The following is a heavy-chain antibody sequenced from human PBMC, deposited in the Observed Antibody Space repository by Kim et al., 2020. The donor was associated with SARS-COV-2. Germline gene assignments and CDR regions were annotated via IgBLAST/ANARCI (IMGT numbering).Heavy chain of an antibody. D-gene: IGHD6-19*01. CDR1: GFTFSDYY. CDR3: ARGTAVAGRNWYYYYYGMDV. Sequence: GGSLRLSCAASGFTFSDYYMSWIRQAPGKGLEWVSYISSSSSYTNYADSVKGRFTISRDNAKNSLYLQMNSLRAEDTAVYYCARGTAVAGRNWYYYYYGMDVWGQGTTVTVSS. J-gene: IGHJ6*02. CDR2: ISSSSSYT. V-gene: IGHV3-11*06.